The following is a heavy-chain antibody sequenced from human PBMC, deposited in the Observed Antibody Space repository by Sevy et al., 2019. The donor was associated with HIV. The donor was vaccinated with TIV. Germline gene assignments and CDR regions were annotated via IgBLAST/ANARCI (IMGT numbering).Heavy chain of an antibody. J-gene: IGHJ4*02. D-gene: IGHD3-22*01. V-gene: IGHV3-7*01. CDR2: IKQDMSEK. Sequence: GGSLRLSCAASGFTFSSCWMTWVRQAPGKGLEWVANIKQDMSEKYYADSVKGRFTISRDNARNSLYLQMESLRAEDMAVYYCARAQQVTMLVVIGGLYFDFWGQGTLVTVSS. CDR3: ARAQQVTMLVVIGGLYFDF. CDR1: GFTFSSCW.